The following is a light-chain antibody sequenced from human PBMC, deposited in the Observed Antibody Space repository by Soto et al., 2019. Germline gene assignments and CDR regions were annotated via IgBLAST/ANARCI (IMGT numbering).Light chain of an antibody. CDR2: AAS. CDR3: HQSYRTPLT. Sequence: DIQMTQAPSSLSASVGDRVTITCRASQTINTYLNWYQQKPGKAPKLLIHAASSLQSGVPSRFIGSGSGTDFTLTINSLHPEDFATYYCHQSYRTPLTFGPGTKVHIK. CDR1: QTINTY. J-gene: IGKJ3*01. V-gene: IGKV1-39*01.